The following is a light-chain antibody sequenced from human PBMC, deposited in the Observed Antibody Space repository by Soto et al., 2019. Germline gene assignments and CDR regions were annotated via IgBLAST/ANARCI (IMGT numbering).Light chain of an antibody. CDR1: QSVSSN. J-gene: IGKJ4*01. CDR3: QQYNTWPPLT. Sequence: EIVMTQSPATLSVSPGERATLSCRARQSVSSNLAWYQQKPGQAPRLFIYGASTRATGIPARFSGSGSGTEFTLTISNLQSEDFAVYYCQQYNTWPPLTFGGGTKVEIK. CDR2: GAS. V-gene: IGKV3-15*01.